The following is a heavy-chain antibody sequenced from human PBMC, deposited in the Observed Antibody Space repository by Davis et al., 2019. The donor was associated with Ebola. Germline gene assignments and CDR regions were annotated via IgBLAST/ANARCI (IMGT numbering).Heavy chain of an antibody. J-gene: IGHJ4*02. Sequence: ASVKVSCKASGYTFTGYYMHWVRQAPGQGLEWMGWMDPNSGYARYVQKFQGRVTMTRDTSIDTAYLELSNLRSDDTAVYYCTRGPTGVIDYWGQGSLVTVSS. CDR3: TRGPTGVIDY. V-gene: IGHV1-2*02. CDR1: GYTFTGYY. CDR2: MDPNSGYA. D-gene: IGHD3-10*01.